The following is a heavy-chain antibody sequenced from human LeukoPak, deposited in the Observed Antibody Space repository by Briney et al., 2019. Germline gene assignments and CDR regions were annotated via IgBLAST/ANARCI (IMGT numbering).Heavy chain of an antibody. CDR3: ARRPINCIITNCYVDY. CDR2: MNPNSGDT. CDR1: VYTFTNVY. V-gene: IGHV1-2*02. D-gene: IGHD2-2*01. Sequence: ASVKVSCKASVYTFTNVYIHWVRQAPGQGLEWMGWMNPNSGDTSYAREFQDRVTMTRDTSHSTAYMELSRLRSDDTAVYFCARRPINCIITNCYVDYWGQGTLVTVSS. J-gene: IGHJ4*02.